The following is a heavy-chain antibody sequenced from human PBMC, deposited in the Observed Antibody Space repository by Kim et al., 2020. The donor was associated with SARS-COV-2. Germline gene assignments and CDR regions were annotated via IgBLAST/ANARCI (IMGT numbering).Heavy chain of an antibody. Sequence: SETLSLTCTVSGGSISSDYWLWIRQTPGKGLEWIGHIDYRGGTTYNLALHSRVTISRDTSKNQFSLKLTSVTAADTAIYYCARSGSYYGAGMIPRVYGMDFWGQGTTVTVSS. CDR2: IDYRGGT. V-gene: IGHV4-59*13. CDR3: ARSGSYYGAGMIPRVYGMDF. D-gene: IGHD3-10*01. J-gene: IGHJ6*02. CDR1: GGSISSDY.